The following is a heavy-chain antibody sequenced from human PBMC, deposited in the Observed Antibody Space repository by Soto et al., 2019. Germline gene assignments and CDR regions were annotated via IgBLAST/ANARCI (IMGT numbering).Heavy chain of an antibody. CDR1: GFTVSSNY. J-gene: IGHJ5*02. D-gene: IGHD6-13*01. V-gene: IGHV3-53*02. Sequence: EVQLVETGGGLIQPGGSLSLSCAASGFTVSSNYMSWVRQAPGKGLEWVSVIYSGGSTYYADSVKGRFTISRDNSKNTLYLQMNSLRAEDTAVYYCAGYSSSWKRSWFDPWGQGTLVTVSS. CDR2: IYSGGST. CDR3: AGYSSSWKRSWFDP.